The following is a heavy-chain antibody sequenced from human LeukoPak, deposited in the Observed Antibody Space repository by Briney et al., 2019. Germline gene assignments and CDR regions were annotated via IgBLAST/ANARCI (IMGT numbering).Heavy chain of an antibody. CDR3: ARHGRAVAGRKAYYFDY. D-gene: IGHD6-19*01. V-gene: IGHV3-20*04. CDR1: GCTFDDYG. J-gene: IGHJ4*02. CDR2: INWNGGRT. Sequence: PGGSLRLSCAASGCTFDDYGMSWVRQAPGKGLEWVSYINWNGGRTGYADSVKGRFTISRDNAKNSLYLKMNSLRAEDTALYYCARHGRAVAGRKAYYFDYWGQGTLVTVSS.